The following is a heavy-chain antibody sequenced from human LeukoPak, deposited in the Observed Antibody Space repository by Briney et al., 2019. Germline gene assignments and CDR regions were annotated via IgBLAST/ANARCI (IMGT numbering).Heavy chain of an antibody. CDR1: GFTFSSHA. V-gene: IGHV3-30*04. Sequence: GGSLRLSCTASGFTFSSHAMHWVRQAPGKGLEWVAVISYDGSNKYYADSVKGRFTISRDNSKNTLYLQMNSLRAEDTAVYYCARELRDSSSWYVGYYYYYMDVWGKGTTVTVSS. CDR3: ARELRDSSSWYVGYYYYYMDV. CDR2: ISYDGSNK. J-gene: IGHJ6*03. D-gene: IGHD6-13*01.